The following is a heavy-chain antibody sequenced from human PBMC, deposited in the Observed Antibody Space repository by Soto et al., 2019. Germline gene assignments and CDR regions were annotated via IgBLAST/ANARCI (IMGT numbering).Heavy chain of an antibody. CDR2: ISGSGGST. D-gene: IGHD1-26*01. J-gene: IGHJ4*02. V-gene: IGHV3-23*01. Sequence: PGGSLRLSCAASGFTFSSYAMSWVRQAPGKGLEWVSAISGSGGSTYYADSVKGRFTISRDNSKNSLYLQMNSLRAEDTAVYYCARAGGRELNEQDYCGQGTLVTVSS. CDR1: GFTFSSYA. CDR3: ARAGGRELNEQDY.